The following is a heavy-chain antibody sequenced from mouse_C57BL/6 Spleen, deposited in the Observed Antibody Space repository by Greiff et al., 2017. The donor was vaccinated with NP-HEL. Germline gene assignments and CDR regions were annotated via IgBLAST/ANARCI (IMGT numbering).Heavy chain of an antibody. CDR1: GFTFSSYG. CDR3: ASHYYGSKTPFAY. CDR2: ISSGGSYT. V-gene: IGHV5-6*01. Sequence: EVKVVESGGDLVKPGGSLKLSCAASGFTFSSYGMSWVRQTPDKRLEWVATISSGGSYTYYPDSVKGRFTISRDNAKNTLYLQMSSLKSEDTAMYYCASHYYGSKTPFAYWGQGTLVTVSA. J-gene: IGHJ3*01. D-gene: IGHD1-1*01.